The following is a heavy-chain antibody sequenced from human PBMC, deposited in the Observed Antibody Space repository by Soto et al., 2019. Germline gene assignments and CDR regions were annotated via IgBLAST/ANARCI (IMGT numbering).Heavy chain of an antibody. CDR1: GFTFSSYG. D-gene: IGHD6-25*01. CDR2: ISYDGSNK. J-gene: IGHJ6*02. V-gene: IGHV3-30*18. CDR3: AKDRRPSYSYGMDV. Sequence: QVQLVESGGGVVQPGRSLRLSCAASGFTFSSYGMHWVRQAPGKGLEWVAVISYDGSNKYYADSVKGRFTISRDNSKNTLYLQMNSLRAEDTAVYYCAKDRRPSYSYGMDVWGQGTTVTVSS.